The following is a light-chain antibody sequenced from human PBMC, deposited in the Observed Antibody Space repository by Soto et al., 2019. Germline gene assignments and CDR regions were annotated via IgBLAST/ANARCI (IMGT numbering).Light chain of an antibody. J-gene: IGKJ4*01. CDR2: DAS. CDR1: QSVSSY. CDR3: QQRSNWPLT. V-gene: IGKV3-11*01. Sequence: EIVMTQSPATLSVSPGERATLSCRASQSVSSYLAWYQQKPGQAPRLLIYDASNRATGIPARFSGSGSGTDFTLTISGLEPEDFAVYYCQQRSNWPLTFGGGTKVDIK.